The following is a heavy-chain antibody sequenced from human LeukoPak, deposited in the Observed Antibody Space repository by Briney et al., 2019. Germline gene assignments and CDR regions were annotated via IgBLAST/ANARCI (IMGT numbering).Heavy chain of an antibody. CDR2: IYHSGST. CDR3: ARRGNYFDY. D-gene: IGHD3-10*01. J-gene: IGHJ4*02. CDR1: GGSISSGGYS. V-gene: IGHV4-30-2*01. Sequence: SETLSLTCTVSGGSISSGGYSWSWIRQPPGKGLEWIGYIYHSGSTYYNPSLKSRVTISVDRSKNQFSLKLSSVTAADTVVYYCARRGNYFDYWGQGTLVTVSS.